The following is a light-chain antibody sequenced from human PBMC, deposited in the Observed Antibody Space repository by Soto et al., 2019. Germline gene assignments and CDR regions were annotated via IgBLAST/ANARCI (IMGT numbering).Light chain of an antibody. CDR2: GAS. Sequence: EIVVTQSPATLSVSPGERAALSCRASQSVSSNLAWYQQQPGQAPRLLIYGASTRATGIPARFSGSGSGTEFTLTISSLQSEDFAVYYCQQYNNWPPITFGQGTRLEIK. V-gene: IGKV3-15*01. CDR1: QSVSSN. J-gene: IGKJ5*01. CDR3: QQYNNWPPIT.